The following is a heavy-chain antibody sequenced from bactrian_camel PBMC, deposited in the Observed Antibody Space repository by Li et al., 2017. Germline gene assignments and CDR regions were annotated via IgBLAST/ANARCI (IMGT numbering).Heavy chain of an antibody. D-gene: IGHD6*01. J-gene: IGHJ6*01. Sequence: HVQLVESGGGPVPPGGSLRLSCAASGYSASAYCLAWFRQAPGKAREGVAGIGTNGVTRDADSVQGRFTISTSSPKNTVTLQMGDLKSEDTALYYCALGGRSWYFGQWGQGTQVTVS. CDR2: IGTNGVT. CDR1: GYSASAYC. CDR3: ALGGRSWYFGQ. V-gene: IGHV3S1*01.